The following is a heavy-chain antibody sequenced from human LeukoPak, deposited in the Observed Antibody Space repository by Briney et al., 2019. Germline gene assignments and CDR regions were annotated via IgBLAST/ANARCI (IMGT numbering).Heavy chain of an antibody. Sequence: NPSETLSLTCTVSGGSMRSYYWSWFRQPPGKGLEWIGYIYYSGSTSYNPSLESRVTISVDTSKNQFSLKLTSLTAADTAVYYCARGGWSLDYWGQGILVTVSS. CDR2: IYYSGST. V-gene: IGHV4-59*01. CDR3: ARGGWSLDY. CDR1: GGSMRSYY. J-gene: IGHJ4*02. D-gene: IGHD1-26*01.